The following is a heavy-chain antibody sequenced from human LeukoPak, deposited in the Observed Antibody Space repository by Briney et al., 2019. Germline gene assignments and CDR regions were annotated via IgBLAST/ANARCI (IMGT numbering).Heavy chain of an antibody. CDR3: AREGYSEAFDI. CDR1: GFTFSNYD. Sequence: GGSLRLSCAASGFTFSNYDMHWVRQATGEGLEWVSATGRAGNIYYSGSVNGRFTISRENAKNSMYLQMNNLRVGDTAVYYCAREGYSEAFDIWGQGTMVTVSS. CDR2: TGRAGNI. V-gene: IGHV3-13*04. D-gene: IGHD2-15*01. J-gene: IGHJ3*02.